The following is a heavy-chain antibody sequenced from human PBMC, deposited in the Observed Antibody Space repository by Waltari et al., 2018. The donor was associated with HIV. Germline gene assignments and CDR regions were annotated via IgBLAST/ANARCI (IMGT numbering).Heavy chain of an antibody. Sequence: QVQLVQSGAEVKKPGASVKVSCKASGYTFTSYYMHWVRQAPGQGLEWMEIINPSGGRTSYAQKFQGRVTMTRDTSTSTVYRGLSSLISEDTAVYDCARDGLGGYCSGGSCYVFDYWGQGTLVTVSS. CDR2: INPSGGRT. CDR3: ARDGLGGYCSGGSCYVFDY. D-gene: IGHD2-15*01. CDR1: GYTFTSYY. V-gene: IGHV1-46*01. J-gene: IGHJ4*02.